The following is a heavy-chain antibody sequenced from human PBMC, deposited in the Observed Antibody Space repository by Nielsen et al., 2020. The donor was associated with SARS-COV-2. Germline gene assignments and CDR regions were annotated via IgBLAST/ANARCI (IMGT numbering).Heavy chain of an antibody. Sequence: GESLKISCAASGFTFSSYGMHWVRQAPGKGLEWVAVISYDGSSKYYADSVKGRFTISRDNSKNTLYLQMNSLRAEDTAVYYCAKADNKYSSSGSFDYWGQGTLVTVSS. J-gene: IGHJ4*02. CDR3: AKADNKYSSSGSFDY. CDR2: ISYDGSSK. CDR1: GFTFSSYG. D-gene: IGHD6-6*01. V-gene: IGHV3-30*18.